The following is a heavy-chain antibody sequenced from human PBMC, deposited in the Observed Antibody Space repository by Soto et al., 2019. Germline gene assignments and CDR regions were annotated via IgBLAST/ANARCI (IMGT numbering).Heavy chain of an antibody. CDR1: GFTFSSYW. J-gene: IGHJ3*02. D-gene: IGHD3-16*02. CDR2: IKQDGSEK. CDR3: ARDHIRDYDYVWGSYRYGAFDI. V-gene: IGHV3-7*03. Sequence: GGSLRLSCAASGFTFSSYWMSWVRQAPGKGLEWVANIKQDGSEKYYVDSVKGRFTISRDNAKNSLYLQMNSLRAEDTAVYYCARDHIRDYDYVWGSYRYGAFDIWGQGTMFTVSS.